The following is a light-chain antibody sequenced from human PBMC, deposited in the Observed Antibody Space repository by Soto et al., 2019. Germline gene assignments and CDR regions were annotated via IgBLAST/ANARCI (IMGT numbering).Light chain of an antibody. V-gene: IGKV1-9*01. CDR3: QQTRSYPST. J-gene: IGKJ4*01. CDR2: DAS. CDR1: QDINSY. Sequence: IQSAQFSCSGSPSLRHGLTITYRASQDINSYLAWYQQKPGKAPNLLIYDASILQRGVPSRFSGSNSGTDFTLTISSLQAEDFATYYCQQTRSYPSTFGRGTKVDIK.